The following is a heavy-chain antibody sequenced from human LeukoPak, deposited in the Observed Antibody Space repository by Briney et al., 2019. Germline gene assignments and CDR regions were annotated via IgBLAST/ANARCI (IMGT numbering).Heavy chain of an antibody. D-gene: IGHD3-3*01. CDR1: GGSISSGGYY. V-gene: IGHV4-30-2*01. CDR2: IYHSGST. Sequence: SETLSLTCTVSGGSISSGGYYWSWIRQPPGKGLEWIGYIYHSGSTYYNPSLKSRVTISVDRSKNQFSLKLSSVTAADTVVYYCARAEASRAIFGVVIINWGQGTLVTVSS. J-gene: IGHJ4*02. CDR3: ARAEASRAIFGVVIIN.